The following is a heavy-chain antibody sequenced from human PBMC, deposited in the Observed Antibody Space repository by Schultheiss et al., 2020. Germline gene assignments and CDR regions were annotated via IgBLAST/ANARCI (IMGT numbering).Heavy chain of an antibody. CDR2: IYYSGST. Sequence: SETLSLTCAVYGGSFSGYYWSWIRQPPGKGLEWIGYIYYSGSTNYNPSLKSRVTISVDTSKNQLSLKVSSVTAADTAVYYCASRNDYWGQGTLVTVSS. J-gene: IGHJ4*02. CDR3: ASRNDY. V-gene: IGHV4-34*01. CDR1: GGSFSGYY.